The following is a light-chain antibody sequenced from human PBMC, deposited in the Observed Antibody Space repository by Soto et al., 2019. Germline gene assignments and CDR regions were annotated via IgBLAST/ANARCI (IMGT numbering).Light chain of an antibody. V-gene: IGLV1-44*01. CDR3: AAWDDSLKALV. CDR1: GSNMGSNT. Sequence: QSVLTQPPSASGTPGQRVTISCSGSGSNMGSNTVNWYQQVPGTAPKLLIYSNNQRPSGVPDRFSGSKSGASASLAISGLPSEDEADYYCAAWDDSLKALVFGGGTKVTVL. CDR2: SNN. J-gene: IGLJ3*02.